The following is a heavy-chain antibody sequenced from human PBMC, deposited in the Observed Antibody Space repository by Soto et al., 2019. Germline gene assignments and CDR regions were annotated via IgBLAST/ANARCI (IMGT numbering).Heavy chain of an antibody. V-gene: IGHV4-34*01. CDR3: ARGYRGYSYGARGYMAV. CDR2: INHSGST. J-gene: IGHJ6*03. Sequence: SETLSLTCAVYGGSFSGYYWSWIRQPPGKGLEWIGEINHSGSTNYNPSLKSRVTISVDTSKNQFSLKLSSVTAADTAVYYCARGYRGYSYGARGYMAVWGKGTSVTVSS. CDR1: GGSFSGYY. D-gene: IGHD5-18*01.